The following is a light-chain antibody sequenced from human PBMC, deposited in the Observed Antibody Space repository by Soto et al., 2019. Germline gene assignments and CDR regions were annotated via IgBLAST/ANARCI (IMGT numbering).Light chain of an antibody. CDR1: NSNIGAGFD. CDR3: QSYDRTLSGSYV. CDR2: RNT. V-gene: IGLV1-40*01. Sequence: QSVLTQPPSVSGAPGQTVTISCTWSNSNIGAGFDVHWFQQLPGTAPTLLIYRNTNRPSGVPDRFSGSKSGTSASLAITGLQAEDEADYYCQSYDRTLSGSYVFGSGTKVTVL. J-gene: IGLJ1*01.